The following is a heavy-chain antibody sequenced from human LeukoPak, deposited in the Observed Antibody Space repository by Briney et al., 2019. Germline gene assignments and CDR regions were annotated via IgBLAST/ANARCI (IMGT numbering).Heavy chain of an antibody. CDR3: ARRRKDSSGWYIDY. V-gene: IGHV3-33*01. CDR1: RFTFSSYG. D-gene: IGHD6-19*01. CDR2: IWYDGSNK. Sequence: GGSLRLSCTASRFTFSSYGMHWVRQAPGKGLEWVAVIWYDGSNKYYADSVKGRFTISRDNSKNTLYLQMNSLRAEDTAVYYCARRRKDSSGWYIDYWGQGTLVTVSS. J-gene: IGHJ4*02.